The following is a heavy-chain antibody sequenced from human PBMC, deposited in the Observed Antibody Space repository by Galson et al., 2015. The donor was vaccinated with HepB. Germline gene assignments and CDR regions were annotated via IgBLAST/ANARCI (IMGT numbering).Heavy chain of an antibody. CDR2: INPNSGDT. J-gene: IGHJ5*02. Sequence: SVKVSCKASGYTFTDYYMHWVRQAPGQGLEWMGWINPNSGDTNYAQKFQGCVTMTRDTSISTAYMELSGLRSDDTVVYYCAREGMATADVNWFDPWGQGTLVTVSS. CDR1: GYTFTDYY. V-gene: IGHV1-2*04. CDR3: AREGMATADVNWFDP. D-gene: IGHD6-13*01.